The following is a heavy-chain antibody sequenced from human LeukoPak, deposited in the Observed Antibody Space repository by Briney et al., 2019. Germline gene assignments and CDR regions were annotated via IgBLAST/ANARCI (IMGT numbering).Heavy chain of an antibody. V-gene: IGHV4-38-2*02. CDR3: ARDLRYYFDSSGYFYLGFDY. CDR1: GYSISSGHY. Sequence: SETLSLTCAVSGYSISSGHYWAWVRQPPGKGLEWIGSIYRSGNTYYNPSLKSRVSISVDTSKNQFFLKLTSMTAADTAVYYCARDLRYYFDSSGYFYLGFDYWGQGTLVTVYS. CDR2: IYRSGNT. J-gene: IGHJ4*02. D-gene: IGHD3-22*01.